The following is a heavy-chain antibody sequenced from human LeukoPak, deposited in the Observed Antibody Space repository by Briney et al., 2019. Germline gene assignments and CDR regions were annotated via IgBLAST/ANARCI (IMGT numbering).Heavy chain of an antibody. CDR3: ARHGSASGWYRSHFDY. D-gene: IGHD6-19*01. J-gene: IGHJ4*02. V-gene: IGHV4-39*01. Sequence: KPSETLSLTCTASGGSISSSSYYWGWIRQPPGRGLEWIGSIYYSGSTYYSPSLKSRVTMSVDTSKNQFSLKLSSVTAADTAVYYCARHGSASGWYRSHFDYWGQGTLVTVSS. CDR2: IYYSGST. CDR1: GGSISSSSYY.